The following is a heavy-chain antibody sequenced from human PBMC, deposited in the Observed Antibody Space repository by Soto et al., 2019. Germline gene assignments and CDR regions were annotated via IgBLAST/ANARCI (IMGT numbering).Heavy chain of an antibody. CDR3: ATASYYDFWSGTPRAYYYYMDV. V-gene: IGHV1-24*01. Sequence: ISMHWPQHSPGKGLEWMGGFDPEDGETIYAQKFQGRVTMTEDTSTDTAYMELSSLRSEDTAVYYCATASYYDFWSGTPRAYYYYMDVWGKGTTVTVSS. J-gene: IGHJ6*03. CDR2: FDPEDGET. CDR1: IS. D-gene: IGHD3-3*01.